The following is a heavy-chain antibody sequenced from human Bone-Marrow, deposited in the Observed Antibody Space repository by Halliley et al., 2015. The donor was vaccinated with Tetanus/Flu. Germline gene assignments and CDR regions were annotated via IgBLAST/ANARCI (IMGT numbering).Heavy chain of an antibody. V-gene: IGHV4-59*01. CDR1: DDSLSPYY. D-gene: IGHD1-1*01. CDR3: ARARRVNNIWLADLFLDS. J-gene: IGHJ4*02. Sequence: GLVKPSGTLSLTCTVSDDSLSPYYWGWIRQPPGKRLEWIGYIYSSSGNTNYNPSLKRRVTISVDTPKSQFFLMLTSVTVADTAIYYCARARRVNNIWLADLFLDSWGQGTLVTVSS. CDR2: IYSSSGNT.